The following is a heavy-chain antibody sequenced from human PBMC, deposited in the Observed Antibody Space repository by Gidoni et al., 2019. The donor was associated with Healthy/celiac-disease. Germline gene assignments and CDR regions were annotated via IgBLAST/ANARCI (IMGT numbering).Heavy chain of an antibody. CDR1: GSRFTSYW. CDR3: ARQRTQGWLVSFGY. Sequence: EVQLVPSGAEVNKPGASLKISCRGSGSRFTSYWIGWVRLIPGKGLEWMGILYPGDSDTRYSPSFQGQVTISADKSISTAYLQWSSLKASDTAMYYCARQRTQGWLVSFGYWGQGTLVTVSS. D-gene: IGHD6-19*01. V-gene: IGHV5-51*01. J-gene: IGHJ4*02. CDR2: LYPGDSDT.